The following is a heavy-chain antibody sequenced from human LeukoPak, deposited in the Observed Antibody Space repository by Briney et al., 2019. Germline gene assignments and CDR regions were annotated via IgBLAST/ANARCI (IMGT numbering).Heavy chain of an antibody. Sequence: GGSLRLSCAASGFTFSSYSMNWVRQAPGKGLEWVSFIYSGGSTYYADSVKGRFTISRDNSKNTLYLQMNSLRAEDTAVYYCARAMTDWGQGTLVTVSS. D-gene: IGHD2-21*02. V-gene: IGHV3-53*01. CDR1: GFTFSSYS. J-gene: IGHJ4*02. CDR2: IYSGGST. CDR3: ARAMTD.